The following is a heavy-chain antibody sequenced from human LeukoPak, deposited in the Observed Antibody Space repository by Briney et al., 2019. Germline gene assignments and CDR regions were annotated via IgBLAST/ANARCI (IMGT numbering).Heavy chain of an antibody. J-gene: IGHJ4*02. Sequence: PGGSLRLSCAASGFTLSSYGMHWVRQAPGKGLEWVAFIRYDGSNKYYADSVKGRFTISRDNAKNSLYLQMNSLRAEDTAVYYCARDGKYYYDSSGYYSRWGQGTLVTVSS. D-gene: IGHD3-22*01. CDR1: GFTLSSYG. CDR2: IRYDGSNK. V-gene: IGHV3-30*02. CDR3: ARDGKYYYDSSGYYSR.